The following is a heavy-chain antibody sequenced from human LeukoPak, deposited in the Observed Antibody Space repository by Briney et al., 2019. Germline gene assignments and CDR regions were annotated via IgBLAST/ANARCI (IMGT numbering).Heavy chain of an antibody. CDR1: GFTSTNFA. CDR2: IVVGSGNT. J-gene: IGHJ4*02. V-gene: IGHV1-58*01. Sequence: ASVKVSCKASGFTSTNFAVQWVRQARGQRLEWIGWIVVGSGNTNYAQKFQERVTITRDMSTSTAYMELSSLRSEDTAVYYCAAVGSSSYWGQGTLVTVSS. CDR3: AAVGSSSY. D-gene: IGHD6-19*01.